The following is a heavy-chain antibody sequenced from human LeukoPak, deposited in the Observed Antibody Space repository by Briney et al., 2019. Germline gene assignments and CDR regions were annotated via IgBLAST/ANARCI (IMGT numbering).Heavy chain of an antibody. CDR1: GGSISSYY. J-gene: IGHJ5*02. V-gene: IGHV4-59*01. CDR2: IYYSGST. Sequence: KSSETLSLTCTVSGGSISSYYRSWIRQPPGKGLEWIGYIYYSGSTNYNPSLKSRVTISVDTSKNQFSLKLSSVTAADTAVYYCARGSPSITGTRTFDPWGQGTLVTVSS. CDR3: ARGSPSITGTRTFDP. D-gene: IGHD1-7*01.